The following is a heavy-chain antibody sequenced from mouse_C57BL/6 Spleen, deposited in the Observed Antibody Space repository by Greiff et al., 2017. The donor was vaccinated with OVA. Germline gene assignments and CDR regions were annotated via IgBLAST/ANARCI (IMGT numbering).Heavy chain of an antibody. CDR1: GYAFSSSW. Sequence: VKLQESGPELVKPGASVKISCKASGYAFSSSWMNWVKQRPGKGLEWIGRIYPGDGDTNYNGKFKGKATLTADKSSSTAYMQLSSLTSEDSAVYFCARSGNHALDYWGQGTTLTVSS. V-gene: IGHV1-82*01. CDR3: ARSGNHALDY. D-gene: IGHD1-1*01. CDR2: IYPGDGDT. J-gene: IGHJ2*01.